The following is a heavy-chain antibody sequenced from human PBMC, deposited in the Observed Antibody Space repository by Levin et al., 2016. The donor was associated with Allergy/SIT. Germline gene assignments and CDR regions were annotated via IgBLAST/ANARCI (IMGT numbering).Heavy chain of an antibody. CDR3: ARDGTYYDFWSGSEYYFDY. CDR2: IYSGGST. D-gene: IGHD3-3*01. V-gene: IGHV3-66*01. CDR1: GFTVSSNY. J-gene: IGHJ4*02. Sequence: GESLKISCAASGFTVSSNYMSWVRQAPGKGLEWVSVIYSGGSTYYADSVKGRFTISRDNSKNTLYLQMNSLRAEDTAVYYCARDGTYYDFWSGSEYYFDYWGQGTLVTVSS.